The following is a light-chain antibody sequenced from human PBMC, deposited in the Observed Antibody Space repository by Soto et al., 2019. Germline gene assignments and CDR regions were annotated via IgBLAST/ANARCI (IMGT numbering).Light chain of an antibody. J-gene: IGKJ3*01. Sequence: DIQMTQSPSSLSASVGDRVTITARASQGITRPLNWFQQKPGKAPKPLIFAAFSLQSGVPSRFSGSGFGTDFTLTISSLQPEDFATYYCQQSFSTTPFTFGPGTKVDLE. CDR3: QQSFSTTPFT. CDR2: AAF. V-gene: IGKV1-39*01. CDR1: QGITRP.